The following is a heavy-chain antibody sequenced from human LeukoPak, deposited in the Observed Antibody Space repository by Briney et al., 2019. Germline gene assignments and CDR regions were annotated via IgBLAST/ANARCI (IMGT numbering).Heavy chain of an antibody. Sequence: QPGRSLRLSCAASGFTFSSYGMHWVRQAPGKGLEWVAVISYDGSNKYYADSVKGRFTTSRDNSKNTLYLQMNSLRAEDTAVYYCAKSMEYYYDSSAWDAFDIWGQGTMVTVSS. CDR1: GFTFSSYG. D-gene: IGHD3-22*01. V-gene: IGHV3-30*18. CDR2: ISYDGSNK. CDR3: AKSMEYYYDSSAWDAFDI. J-gene: IGHJ3*02.